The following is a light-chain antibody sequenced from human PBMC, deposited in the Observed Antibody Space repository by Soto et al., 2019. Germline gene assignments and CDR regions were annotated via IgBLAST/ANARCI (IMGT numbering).Light chain of an antibody. CDR2: GAS. J-gene: IGKJ1*01. CDR3: QQYGSSPRT. CDR1: QSVRNN. Sequence: EIVMTQSPATLSVSPGERATLSCRASQSVRNNLAWYQQKPGQAPRLLIYGASSRATGIPDRFSGSGSGTDFTLTISRLEPEDFAVYYCQQYGSSPRTFGQGTKVDI. V-gene: IGKV3-20*01.